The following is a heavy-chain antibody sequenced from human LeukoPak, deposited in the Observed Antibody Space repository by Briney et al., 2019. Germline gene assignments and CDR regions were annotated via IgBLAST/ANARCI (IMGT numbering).Heavy chain of an antibody. D-gene: IGHD5-12*01. J-gene: IGHJ4*02. Sequence: GRSLRLSCAASGFTFDDYAMHWVRQAPGKGLEWVSGISWNSGSIGYADSVKGRFTISRDNAKNSLYLQMNSLRAEDTALYYCAKDIKAGRVATSFDYWGQGTLVTVSS. V-gene: IGHV3-9*01. CDR1: GFTFDDYA. CDR2: ISWNSGSI. CDR3: AKDIKAGRVATSFDY.